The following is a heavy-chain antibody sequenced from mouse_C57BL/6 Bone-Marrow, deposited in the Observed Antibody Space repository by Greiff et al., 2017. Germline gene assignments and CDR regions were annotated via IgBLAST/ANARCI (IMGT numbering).Heavy chain of an antibody. Sequence: QVQLQQSGPELVKPGASVKISCKASGYAFSSSWMNWVKQRPGKGLEWIGRIYPGDGDTNYNGKFKGKATLTADKSSSTAYMQLSSLTSEDSAVYFCASWRVRGGFAYWGQGTLVTVSA. V-gene: IGHV1-82*01. CDR3: ASWRVRGGFAY. D-gene: IGHD2-14*01. CDR1: GYAFSSSW. CDR2: IYPGDGDT. J-gene: IGHJ3*01.